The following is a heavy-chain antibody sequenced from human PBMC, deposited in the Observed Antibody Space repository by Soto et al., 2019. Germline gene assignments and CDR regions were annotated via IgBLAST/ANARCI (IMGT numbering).Heavy chain of an antibody. CDR3: DRVRARIVVAPGAFDI. CDR1: GYTYTIYY. D-gene: IGHD2-21*01. CDR2: INPSGGST. V-gene: IGHV1-46*03. Sequence: VSVKVSCKTSGYTYTIYYMHWVRQTEGQGLEWMGIINPSGGSTSYAQKFQGRVTMTRDTSTSTVYMELSSLRSEDTAVYYCDRVRARIVVAPGAFDIWGQGTMVTVSS. J-gene: IGHJ3*02.